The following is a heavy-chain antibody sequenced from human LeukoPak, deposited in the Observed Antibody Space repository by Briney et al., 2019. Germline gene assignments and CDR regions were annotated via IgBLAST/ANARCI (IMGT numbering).Heavy chain of an antibody. J-gene: IGHJ4*02. CDR2: IYYSGST. CDR1: GGSISRYY. Sequence: SETLSLTCTVSGGSISRYYWSWMRQPPGKGLVGSGHIYYSGSTNYNPSLKGRVTISVDTSKNQFSLKLSSVTAADTAVYYCARVTAMAPVWVDYWGQGTLVTVSS. V-gene: IGHV4-59*13. CDR3: ARVTAMAPVWVDY. D-gene: IGHD5-18*01.